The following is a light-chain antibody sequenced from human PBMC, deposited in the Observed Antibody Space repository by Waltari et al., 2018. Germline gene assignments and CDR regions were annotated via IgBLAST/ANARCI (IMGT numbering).Light chain of an antibody. J-gene: IGKJ5*01. CDR3: QQRSNCPIT. CDR2: DAS. CDR1: QSVSSY. Sequence: EIVLTQSPATLSLSPGERATLSCRASQSVSSYLAGYQQKPGQAPRLLIYDASNRATGIPARFSGSGSGTDFTLTISSLEPEDFAVYYCQQRSNCPITFGQGTRLEIK. V-gene: IGKV3-11*01.